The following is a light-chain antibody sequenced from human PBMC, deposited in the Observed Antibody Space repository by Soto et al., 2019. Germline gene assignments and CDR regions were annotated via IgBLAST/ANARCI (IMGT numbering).Light chain of an antibody. J-gene: IGLJ1*01. CDR2: DVT. Sequence: QSALTQPRSVSGSPGQSVTISCTGTSTDVGAYSFVSWFQQHPGKAPKLILFDVTYRPSGVPDRFSASKSGNTASLTISGLQADDEADYYCCSHAGTYTYVFGSGTKVTVL. CDR1: STDVGAYSF. CDR3: CSHAGTYTYV. V-gene: IGLV2-11*01.